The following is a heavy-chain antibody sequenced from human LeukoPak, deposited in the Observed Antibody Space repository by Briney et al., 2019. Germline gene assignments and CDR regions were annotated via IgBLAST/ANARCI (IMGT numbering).Heavy chain of an antibody. J-gene: IGHJ4*02. CDR2: INSEGIST. CDR3: ARDGYSYGRYALDY. Sequence: PGGSLRLSCAASGFTFSSYWMHWVRQAPGKGLVWVSRINSEGISTSYADSVKGRFTISRDNAKNTLYLQMNSLRAEDTAVYYCARDGYSYGRYALDYWGQGTLVTVSS. D-gene: IGHD5-18*01. CDR1: GFTFSSYW. V-gene: IGHV3-74*01.